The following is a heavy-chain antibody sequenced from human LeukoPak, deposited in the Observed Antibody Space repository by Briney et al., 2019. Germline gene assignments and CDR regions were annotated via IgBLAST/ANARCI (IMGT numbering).Heavy chain of an antibody. V-gene: IGHV3-7*01. CDR3: ASQSYARFDP. CDR1: GFTFDDHG. D-gene: IGHD3-16*01. J-gene: IGHJ5*02. CDR2: IQPDGSEQ. Sequence: TGGSLRLSCAASGFTFDDHGMSWVRQAPGKGLEWVGNIQPDGSEQYPVDSVKGRFTISRDNARNSLFLQMNSLRVEDTAVYYCASQSYARFDPWGQGTLVTVSS.